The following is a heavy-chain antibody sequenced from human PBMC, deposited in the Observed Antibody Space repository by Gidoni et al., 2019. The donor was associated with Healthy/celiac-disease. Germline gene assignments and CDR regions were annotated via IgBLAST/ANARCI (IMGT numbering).Heavy chain of an antibody. CDR3: AGGETSLLKERLDY. Sequence: QVQLQESGPGLVKPSPTLSLTCTVSGGSISSGGYYWSWIRQHPGKGLEWIGYIYYSGSTYYNPSLKSRVTISVDTSKNQFSLKLSSVTAADTAVYYCAGGETSLLKERLDYWGQGTLVTVSS. D-gene: IGHD2-2*01. CDR1: GGSISSGGYY. CDR2: IYYSGST. J-gene: IGHJ4*02. V-gene: IGHV4-31*03.